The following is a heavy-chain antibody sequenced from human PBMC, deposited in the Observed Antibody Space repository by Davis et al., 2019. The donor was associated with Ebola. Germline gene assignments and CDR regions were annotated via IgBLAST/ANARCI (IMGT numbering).Heavy chain of an antibody. Sequence: GSLRLSCTVSGGSISSYYWSWIRQPPGKGLEWIGYFYYSGSTNYNPSLKSRVTISVDTSKNQFSLKLSSVTAADTAVYYCARDDKYYYGMDVWGQGTTVTVSS. V-gene: IGHV4-59*01. CDR2: FYYSGST. CDR3: ARDDKYYYGMDV. D-gene: IGHD3-9*01. J-gene: IGHJ6*02. CDR1: GGSISSYY.